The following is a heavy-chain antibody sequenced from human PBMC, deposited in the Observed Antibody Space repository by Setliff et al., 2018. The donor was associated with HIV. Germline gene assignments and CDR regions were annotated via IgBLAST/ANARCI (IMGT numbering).Heavy chain of an antibody. Sequence: SATLSLTCAVYGRSVSGYYWNWIRQSPGKGLEWIGESNHSGGTNYNPSLKSRVTMSIDTSKNQFSLNVSSVTAADTAVYYCARGWGHDGFDFWGQGTMVTVS. CDR1: GRSVSGYY. CDR2: SNHSGGT. D-gene: IGHD7-27*01. J-gene: IGHJ3*01. V-gene: IGHV4-34*01. CDR3: ARGWGHDGFDF.